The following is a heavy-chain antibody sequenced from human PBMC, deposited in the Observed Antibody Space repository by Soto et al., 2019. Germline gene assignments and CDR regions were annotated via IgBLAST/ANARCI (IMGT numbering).Heavy chain of an antibody. D-gene: IGHD1-26*01. CDR1: GYTLTELS. V-gene: IGHV1-24*01. Sequence: ASVKVSCKVSGYTLTELSMHWVRQAPGKGLEWMGGFDPEDGETIYAQKFQGRVTMTEDTSTDTAYMELSSLRSEDTAVYYCATAQPIKYRTNKWELLRGLFGRTPEFDYWGQGTLVTVSS. CDR2: FDPEDGET. J-gene: IGHJ4*02. CDR3: ATAQPIKYRTNKWELLRGLFGRTPEFDY.